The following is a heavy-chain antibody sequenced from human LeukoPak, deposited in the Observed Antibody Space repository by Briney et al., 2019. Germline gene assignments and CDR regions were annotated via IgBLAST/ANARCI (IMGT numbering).Heavy chain of an antibody. CDR2: IKTDGSEK. D-gene: IGHD3-22*01. J-gene: IGHJ1*01. V-gene: IGHV3-7*01. CDR3: ATYSSLNRREFQF. CDR1: GFTFSNYW. Sequence: GGYLRLSCEGSGFTFSNYWIGWVRQAPGKGLQWVANIKTDGSEKYYVDSVKGRFTISRDNAKNSLYLQMNSLRAEDTAVYYCATYSSLNRREFQFWGQGTLLTVSS.